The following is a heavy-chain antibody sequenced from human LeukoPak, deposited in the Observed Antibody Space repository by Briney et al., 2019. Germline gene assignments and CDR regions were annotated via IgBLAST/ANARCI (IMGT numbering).Heavy chain of an antibody. CDR1: VYTFTSCD. CDR2: ISPNSGGT. V-gene: IGHV1-2*02. D-gene: IGHD4-23*01. J-gene: IGHJ4*02. CDR3: ARNYGGTSKYFDY. Sequence: ASVNVSCKASVYTFTSCDINWVRQAPGQGLEWMGWISPNSGGTNYAQNFQGRVTLTRDTSNTTAYMELSGLTSDDTALYYCARNYGGTSKYFDYWGQGTLVTVSS.